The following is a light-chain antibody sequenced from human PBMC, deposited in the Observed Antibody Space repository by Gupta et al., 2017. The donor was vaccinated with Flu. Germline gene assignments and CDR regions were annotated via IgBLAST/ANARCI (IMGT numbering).Light chain of an antibody. CDR1: QSVSSN. CDR3: QQYNNWPPWT. Sequence: DIVMTQSPATLSVSPGERATLSCRASQSVSSNLAWYQQKPGQAPRLLSYGASTRATVIPAMFSGSGSGTEFTLTISSLQSEDFAVYYCQQYNNWPPWTFGQGTKVEIK. CDR2: GAS. V-gene: IGKV3-15*01. J-gene: IGKJ1*01.